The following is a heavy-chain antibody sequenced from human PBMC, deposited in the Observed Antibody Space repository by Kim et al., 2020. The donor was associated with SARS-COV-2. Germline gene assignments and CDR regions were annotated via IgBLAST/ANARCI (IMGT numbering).Heavy chain of an antibody. Sequence: GSLRLSCAASEFTFNNYWMHWVRQAPGKGLVWVSRINSDESSTTYADSVKGRFTISRDNAKNTLYLQMNSLRAEDTAVYYCARGGRGRDDAFDIWGQGTMVTVSS. CDR1: EFTFNNYW. CDR3: ARGGRGRDDAFDI. V-gene: IGHV3-74*03. D-gene: IGHD3-10*01. CDR2: INSDESST. J-gene: IGHJ3*02.